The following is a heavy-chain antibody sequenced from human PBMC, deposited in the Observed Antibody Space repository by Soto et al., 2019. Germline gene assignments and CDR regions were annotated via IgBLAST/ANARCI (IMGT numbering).Heavy chain of an antibody. J-gene: IGHJ6*02. D-gene: IGHD2-21*02. CDR2: VTANGGST. Sequence: GGSLRLSCAATGFTFSVYAMTWVRQAPGKGLEWVSAVTANGGSTYSADSVKGRFTISRDNSKNTLFLQMSSLRAEDTAVYYCASLGVGDWANYYYYYGMDVWGQGTTVTVSS. V-gene: IGHV3-23*01. CDR1: GFTFSVYA. CDR3: ASLGVGDWANYYYYYGMDV.